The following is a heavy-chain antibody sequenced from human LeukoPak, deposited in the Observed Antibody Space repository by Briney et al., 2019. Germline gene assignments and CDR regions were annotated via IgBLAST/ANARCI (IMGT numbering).Heavy chain of an antibody. V-gene: IGHV3-33*01. CDR1: GFTFSSYG. D-gene: IGHD2-15*01. CDR3: ARDLSDVVVVAASGAFDY. CDR2: IWYDGSNK. Sequence: PGRSLRLSCAASGFTFSSYGMHWVRQAPGKGLEWVAVIWYDGSNKYYADSVKGRFTISRDNSKNTLYLQMNSLRAEDTAVYYCARDLSDVVVVAASGAFDYWGRGTLVTVSS. J-gene: IGHJ4*02.